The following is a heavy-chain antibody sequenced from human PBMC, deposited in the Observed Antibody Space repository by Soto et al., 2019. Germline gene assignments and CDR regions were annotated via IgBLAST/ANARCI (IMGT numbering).Heavy chain of an antibody. J-gene: IGHJ6*02. D-gene: IGHD2-21*02. Sequence: SETLSLTCTVSRGSISRYYFSWIRQPPGKGLEWIGYLYYSGSSTYNPSLRSRVTISVDTPKNQISLKLNSVTAADTAVYYCARDLWGYCGADCYPLDVWGQGTTVTVSS. CDR1: RGSISRYY. CDR3: ARDLWGYCGADCYPLDV. V-gene: IGHV4-59*12. CDR2: LYYSGSS.